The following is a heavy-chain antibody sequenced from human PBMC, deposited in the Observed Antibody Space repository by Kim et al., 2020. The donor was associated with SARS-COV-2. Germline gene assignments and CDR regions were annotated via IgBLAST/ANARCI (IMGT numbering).Heavy chain of an antibody. D-gene: IGHD3-22*01. CDR2: IYYSGST. CDR1: GGSISSSSYY. V-gene: IGHV4-39*01. CDR3: ARHISLTYDSSGYYPWYYFDY. J-gene: IGHJ4*02. Sequence: SETLSLTCTVSGGSISSSSYYWGWIRQPPGKGLEWIGSIYYSGSTYYNPSLKSRVTISVDTSKNQFSLKLSSVTAADTAVYYCARHISLTYDSSGYYPWYYFDYWGQGTLVTVSS.